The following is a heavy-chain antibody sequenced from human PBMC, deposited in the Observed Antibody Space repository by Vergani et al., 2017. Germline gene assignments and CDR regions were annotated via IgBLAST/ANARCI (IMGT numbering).Heavy chain of an antibody. CDR3: ASRLSYDSSGYD. CDR1: GGSFSNSGYY. Sequence: QVQLQESGPGLVKPSETLSLTCTVSGGSFSNSGYYWGWIRQPPGKGLEWIGSIYYSGSTYYNPSLESRLTISVDTSKNQFSLKLSSVTAADTAVYFCASRLSYDSSGYDWGQGTLVTVSS. CDR2: IYYSGST. D-gene: IGHD3-22*01. V-gene: IGHV4-39*01. J-gene: IGHJ4*02.